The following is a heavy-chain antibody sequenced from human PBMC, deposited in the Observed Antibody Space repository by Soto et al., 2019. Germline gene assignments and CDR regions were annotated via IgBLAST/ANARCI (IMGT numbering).Heavy chain of an antibody. CDR3: ARDLDGSGNYYTDY. J-gene: IGHJ4*02. CDR2: IRPHNGNT. V-gene: IGHV1-18*01. D-gene: IGHD3-10*01. Sequence: QVQLVQSGAEVKKPGASVKVSCKTSGYTFSSIGISWVRQAPGQGLEWMGWIRPHNGNTYYAQRLQGRVTTTTDTSTNTAYVELRSLRSDDTAVYYCARDLDGSGNYYTDYWGQGTLVTVSS. CDR1: GYTFSSIG.